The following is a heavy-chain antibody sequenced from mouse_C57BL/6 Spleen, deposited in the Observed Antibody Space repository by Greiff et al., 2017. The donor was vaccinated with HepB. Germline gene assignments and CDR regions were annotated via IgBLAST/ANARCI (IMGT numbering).Heavy chain of an antibody. D-gene: IGHD3-3*01. V-gene: IGHV5-16*01. CDR2: INYDGSST. Sequence: EVMLVESEGGLVQPGSSMKLSCTASGFTFSDYYMAWVRQVPEKGLEWVANINYDGSSTYYLDSLKSRFIISRDNAKNILYLQMSSLKSEDTATYYCARDREYYAMDYWGQGTSVTVSS. CDR1: GFTFSDYY. J-gene: IGHJ4*01. CDR3: ARDREYYAMDY.